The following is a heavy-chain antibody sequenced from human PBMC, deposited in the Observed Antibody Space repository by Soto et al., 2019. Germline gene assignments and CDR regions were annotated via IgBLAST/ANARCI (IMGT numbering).Heavy chain of an antibody. CDR3: ARQPTDFWSGYYTALFDY. Sequence: GESLKISCKGSGYSFTSYWIGWVRQMPGKGLEWMGIIYPGDSDTRYSPSFQGQVTISADKSISTAYLQWSSLKASDTAMYYCARQPTDFWSGYYTALFDYWGQGTLVTVSS. CDR1: GYSFTSYW. CDR2: IYPGDSDT. V-gene: IGHV5-51*01. J-gene: IGHJ4*02. D-gene: IGHD3-3*01.